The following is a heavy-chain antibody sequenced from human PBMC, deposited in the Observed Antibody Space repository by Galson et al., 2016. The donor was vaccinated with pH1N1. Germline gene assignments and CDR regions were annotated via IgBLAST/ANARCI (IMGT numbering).Heavy chain of an antibody. CDR3: ARLVRGSYPDPLYYFDF. CDR2: IHYSETT. J-gene: IGHJ4*02. CDR1: GDSIGRNSYQ. V-gene: IGHV4-39*02. D-gene: IGHD1-26*01. Sequence: ETLSLTCTVSGDSIGRNSYQLGWIRQTPGKGLEWIGNIHYSETTYYNPSLKSRVTISVDTSKNHFSLKLNYVTAADTAVYFCARLVRGSYPDPLYYFDFWGQGTLVTVSS.